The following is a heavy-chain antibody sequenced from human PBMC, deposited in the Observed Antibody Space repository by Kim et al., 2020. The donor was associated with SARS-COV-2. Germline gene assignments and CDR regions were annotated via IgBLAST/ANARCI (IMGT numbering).Heavy chain of an antibody. V-gene: IGHV3-33*01. CDR1: GFTFSNYD. J-gene: IGHJ4*02. D-gene: IGHD2-8*01. Sequence: GGSLRLSCAASGFTFSNYDMRWVRQAPGKGLEWVSFIWYSRSNTYYGDSVKGRFTISRDNSKNTVFLQMNSLRAEDTAIYYCARGTDCFNGVYHRPADYWGRGTLVTVS. CDR2: IWYSRSNT. CDR3: ARGTDCFNGVYHRPADY.